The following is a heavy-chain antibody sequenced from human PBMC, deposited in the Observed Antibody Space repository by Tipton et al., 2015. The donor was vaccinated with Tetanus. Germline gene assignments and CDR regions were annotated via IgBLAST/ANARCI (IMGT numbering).Heavy chain of an antibody. D-gene: IGHD5-24*01. CDR1: GGSIRSYY. Sequence: TLSLTCTVSGGSIRSYYCSWVRQPPGKGLEWIGHTHYSGNTNYNSSLWSRVTISLDTSKNQFSLKLSSVTAAATAVHYCVANDGSSAHGKPGGRGALVPVSS. CDR2: THYSGNT. V-gene: IGHV4-59*01. CDR3: VANDGSSAHGKP. J-gene: IGHJ1*01.